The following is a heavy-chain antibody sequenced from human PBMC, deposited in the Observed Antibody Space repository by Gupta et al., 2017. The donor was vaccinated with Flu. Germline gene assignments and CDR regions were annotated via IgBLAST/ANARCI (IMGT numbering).Heavy chain of an antibody. V-gene: IGHV3-33*01. J-gene: IGHJ4*02. CDR3: ARECIAVAGLDY. Sequence: QVRLAQSGGGVVQPGRSLTLSCAASGFTFSNQGMHWVRQAPGKGLEWVAVIWEEGSKKYYADSVKGRLTRYRDNSKNTLYLQMNRLRAEETALYYCARECIAVAGLDYGGQGALVTVSA. CDR1: GFTFSNQG. CDR2: IWEEGSKK. D-gene: IGHD6-19*01.